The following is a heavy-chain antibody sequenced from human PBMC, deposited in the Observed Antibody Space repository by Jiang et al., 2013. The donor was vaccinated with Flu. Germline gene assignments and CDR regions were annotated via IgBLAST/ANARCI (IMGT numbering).Heavy chain of an antibody. CDR1: GFTFSNHG. J-gene: IGHJ5*02. CDR3: ARDMGTAAYDENIGGRFDP. D-gene: IGHD2-2*01. Sequence: QLVESGGGVVQPGRSLRLSCAASGFTFSNHGMHWVRQAPGKGLEWVAIIWYDGSNAYYADSVKGRFTISRDNSKNTLYLQVDSLRVEDTALYFCARDMGTAAYDENIGGRFDPWGQGTLVTVSS. V-gene: IGHV3-33*08. CDR2: IWYDGSNA.